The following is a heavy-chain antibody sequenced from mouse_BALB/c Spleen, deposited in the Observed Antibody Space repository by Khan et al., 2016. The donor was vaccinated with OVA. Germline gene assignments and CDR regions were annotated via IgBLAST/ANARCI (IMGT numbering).Heavy chain of an antibody. CDR3: AGDKGGLLDDV. J-gene: IGHJ1*01. D-gene: IGHD2-3*01. Sequence: EVELVESGGGLVQPGGSLRLSCATSGFTFTDYYMSWVRQPPGKALEWLGFIRNKPNGYTSEYSASVKGRFTISRDNSQSILYLQMNTLRAEDSATYYCAGDKGGLLDDVWGEGTTVTVSS. CDR2: IRNKPNGYTS. V-gene: IGHV7-3*02. CDR1: GFTFTDYY.